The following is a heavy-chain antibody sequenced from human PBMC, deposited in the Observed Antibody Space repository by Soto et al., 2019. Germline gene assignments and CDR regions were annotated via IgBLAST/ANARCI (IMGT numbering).Heavy chain of an antibody. V-gene: IGHV3-33*01. Sequence: QVQLVESGGGVAQPGTSLRLSCAASGFTCSRYGMHWVRQAPGKGLGWVAMIWYDGSHTHYGDSVKGRVTISRDDPKNPPVLLMVSRRVEDPALYFGSRDRRKDRRNWFDPWGQGIMFTFSA. CDR1: GFTCSRYG. J-gene: IGHJ5*02. CDR3: SRDRRKDRRNWFDP. CDR2: IWYDGSHT.